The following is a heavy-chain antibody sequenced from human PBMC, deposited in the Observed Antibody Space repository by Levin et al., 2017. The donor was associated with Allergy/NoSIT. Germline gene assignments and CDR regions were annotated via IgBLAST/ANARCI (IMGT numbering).Heavy chain of an antibody. Sequence: GESLKISCAASGFTFSSYDMHWVRQATGKGLEWVSAIGTAGDTYYPGSVKGRFTISRENAKNSLYLQMNSLRAGDTAVYYCARALPELLWFGELSVGWYFDLWGRGTLVTVSS. V-gene: IGHV3-13*04. CDR3: ARALPELLWFGELSVGWYFDL. J-gene: IGHJ2*01. D-gene: IGHD3-10*01. CDR1: GFTFSSYD. CDR2: IGTAGDT.